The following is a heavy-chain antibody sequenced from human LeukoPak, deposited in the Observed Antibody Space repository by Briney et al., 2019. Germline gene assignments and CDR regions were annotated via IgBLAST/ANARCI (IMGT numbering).Heavy chain of an antibody. CDR2: ITYDGYYK. CDR3: ARDLSPVVRASPMGY. D-gene: IGHD3-10*01. CDR1: EFIFSSYG. Sequence: GGSLRLSCEASEFIFSSYGMHWVRQAPGKGLEWVALITYDGYYKYYSDSVKGRFTISSDTSKNTMYLQMNSLRAEDTAVYYCARDLSPVVRASPMGYWGRGTLVTVSS. J-gene: IGHJ4*02. V-gene: IGHV3-30*03.